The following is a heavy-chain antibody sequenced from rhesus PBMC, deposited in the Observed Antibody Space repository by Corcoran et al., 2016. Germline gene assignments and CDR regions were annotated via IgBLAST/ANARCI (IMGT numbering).Heavy chain of an antibody. CDR1: GGPISSSY. D-gene: IGHD3-16*01. V-gene: IGHV4S11*01. Sequence: QVQLQESGPGLVKPSETLSLTCAVSGGPISSSYWSWIRQAPGKGLEWSGRIDSSGSTYYNPSLKSRVTLSVDTSKNQFSLKLSSVTAADTAVYYCARRAYSGSYGDAFDFWGQGLRVTVSS. CDR2: IDSSGST. J-gene: IGHJ3*01. CDR3: ARRAYSGSYGDAFDF.